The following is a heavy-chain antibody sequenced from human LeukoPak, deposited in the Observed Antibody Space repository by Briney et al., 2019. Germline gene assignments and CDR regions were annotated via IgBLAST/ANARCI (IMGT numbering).Heavy chain of an antibody. Sequence: ASVNVSCKASGYTFTSYYMHWVRPAPGQGLEWMGIINPSGGSTSYAQKFQGRVTMTRDTSTSTVYMELSSLRSEDTAVYYCARDPGYCSSTSCYPLYYFDYWGQGTLVTVSS. CDR2: INPSGGST. V-gene: IGHV1-46*01. J-gene: IGHJ4*02. CDR1: GYTFTSYY. D-gene: IGHD2-2*01. CDR3: ARDPGYCSSTSCYPLYYFDY.